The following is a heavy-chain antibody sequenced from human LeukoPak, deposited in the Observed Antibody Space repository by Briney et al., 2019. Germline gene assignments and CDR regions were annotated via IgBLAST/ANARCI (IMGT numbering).Heavy chain of an antibody. CDR3: VRQPGLAVAGRFDY. V-gene: IGHV3-23*05. J-gene: IGHJ4*02. Sequence: GGSLRLSCAASGFTFSRYAMSWVRQAPGKGLEWVSAIYCSGGTKYYADSVKGRFTISRDNSKNTLYLQMNSLRVEDTAVCYCVRQPGLAVAGRFDYWGEGSPVTVSS. CDR1: GFTFSRYA. CDR2: IYCSGGTK. D-gene: IGHD6-19*01.